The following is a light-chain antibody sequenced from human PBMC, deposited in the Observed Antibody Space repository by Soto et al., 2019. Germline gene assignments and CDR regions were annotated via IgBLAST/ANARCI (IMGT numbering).Light chain of an antibody. CDR2: GNS. V-gene: IGLV1-40*01. CDR3: QSYDSSLSVDV. CDR1: SSNIGAGYD. J-gene: IGLJ2*01. Sequence: QLVLTQPPSVSGAPGQRVTISCTGSSSNIGAGYDVHWYQQLPGTAPKLLIYGNSNRPSGVPDRFSGSKSGTSASLAITGLQAEDEADYYCQSYDSSLSVDVFGGGTKLTVL.